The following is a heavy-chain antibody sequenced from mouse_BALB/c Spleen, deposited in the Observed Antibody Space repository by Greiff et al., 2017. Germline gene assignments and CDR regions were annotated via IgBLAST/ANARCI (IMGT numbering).Heavy chain of an antibody. V-gene: IGHV5-17*02. J-gene: IGHJ3*01. CDR2: ISSGSSTI. CDR1: GFTFSSFG. CDR3: ARDGNYVGWFAY. Sequence: EVHLVESGGGLVQPGGSRKLSCAASGFTFSSFGMHWVRQAPEKGLEWVAYISSGSSTIYYADTVKGRFTISRDNPKNTLFLQMTSLRSEDTAMYYCARDGNYVGWFAYWGQGTLVTVSA. D-gene: IGHD2-1*01.